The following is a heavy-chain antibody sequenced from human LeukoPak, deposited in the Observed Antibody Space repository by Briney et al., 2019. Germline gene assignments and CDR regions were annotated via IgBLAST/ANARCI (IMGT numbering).Heavy chain of an antibody. CDR1: GYTFTGYY. D-gene: IGHD2-2*01. Sequence: GASVKVSCKASGYTFTGYYMHWVRQAPGQGLEWMGWVNPNSGGTNYAQKFQGRVTMTRDESINTVYMELSRLTSDDTAMYFCARGVDAPNHDAFDIWGQGTMVTVSS. V-gene: IGHV1-2*02. J-gene: IGHJ3*02. CDR3: ARGVDAPNHDAFDI. CDR2: VNPNSGGT.